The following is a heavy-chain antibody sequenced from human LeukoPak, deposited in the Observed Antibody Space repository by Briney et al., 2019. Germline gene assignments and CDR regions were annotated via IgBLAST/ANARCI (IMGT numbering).Heavy chain of an antibody. Sequence: PGGSLRLSCAASGFTFSSYAMSWVRQAPGKGLEWVSAISGSGASTYYADSVKGRFTISRNNSKSTLYLQMNILRVEDTAVYYCAKDPAVANTARRFQHWGQGTLVTVTS. CDR3: AKDPAVANTARRFQH. J-gene: IGHJ1*01. D-gene: IGHD6-19*01. V-gene: IGHV3-23*01. CDR1: GFTFSSYA. CDR2: ISGSGAST.